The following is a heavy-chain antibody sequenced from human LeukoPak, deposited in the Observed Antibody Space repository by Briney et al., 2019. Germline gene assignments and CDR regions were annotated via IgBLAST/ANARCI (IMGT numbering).Heavy chain of an antibody. Sequence: GGSLRLSCAASGFTFSSYGMHWVRQAPGKGLEWVAFIRYDGSNKYYADSVKGRFTISRDNSKNTLYLQMNSLRAEDTAVYYCAKAPSAFVVVTAIDYWGQGTLVTVSS. J-gene: IGHJ4*02. V-gene: IGHV3-30*02. D-gene: IGHD2-21*02. CDR1: GFTFSSYG. CDR3: AKAPSAFVVVTAIDY. CDR2: IRYDGSNK.